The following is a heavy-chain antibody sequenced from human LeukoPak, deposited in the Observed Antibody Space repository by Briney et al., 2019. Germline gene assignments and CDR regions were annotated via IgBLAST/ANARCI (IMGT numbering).Heavy chain of an antibody. D-gene: IGHD3-10*01. CDR2: IYHFGTT. Sequence: SETLSLTCAVSGYSISSGYYWGWIRQPPGTGLEWIGSIYHFGTTYYSPSLKSRLTISIDTSKNHFSLQLTSVTAADTAVYYCARGYGSGSYYFASWGQGTLVTVSS. CDR1: GYSISSGYY. CDR3: ARGYGSGSYYFAS. V-gene: IGHV4-38-2*01. J-gene: IGHJ4*02.